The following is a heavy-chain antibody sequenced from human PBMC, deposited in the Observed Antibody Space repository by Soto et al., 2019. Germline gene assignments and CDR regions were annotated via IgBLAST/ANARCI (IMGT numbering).Heavy chain of an antibody. CDR2: IIPIFGTA. CDR3: ARKGNEGYYGSGSYDQHYYGMDV. CDR1: GGTFSSYA. V-gene: IGHV1-69*13. Sequence: ASVKVSCKASGGTFSSYAISWVRQAPGQGLEWMGGIIPIFGTANYAQKFQGRVTITADESTSTAYMELSSLRSEDTAVYYCARKGNEGYYGSGSYDQHYYGMDVW. D-gene: IGHD3-10*01. J-gene: IGHJ6*01.